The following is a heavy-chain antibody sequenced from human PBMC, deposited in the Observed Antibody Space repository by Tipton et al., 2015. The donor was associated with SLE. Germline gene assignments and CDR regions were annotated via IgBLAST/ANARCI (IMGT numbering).Heavy chain of an antibody. V-gene: IGHV5-51*01. D-gene: IGHD5-24*01. CDR2: IYPGDSES. CDR1: EYSFSTYW. Sequence: QSGPEVKKSGESLKISCKGSEYSFSTYWIGWVRLMPGKGLEWMGIIYPGDSESRYSPSFQGQVTFSADKSITTAYLQWSSLKASDTAIYYCARHLARENAFDIWGQGTMVTVSA. CDR3: ARHLARENAFDI. J-gene: IGHJ3*02.